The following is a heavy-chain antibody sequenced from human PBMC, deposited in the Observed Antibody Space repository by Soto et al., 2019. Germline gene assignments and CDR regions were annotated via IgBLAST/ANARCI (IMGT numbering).Heavy chain of an antibody. CDR2: ISSSSSTI. D-gene: IGHD3-9*01. CDR1: GFTFSSYS. CDR3: TTAPPAEYDILIGYPFDY. V-gene: IGHV3-48*01. J-gene: IGHJ4*02. Sequence: GGSLRLSCAASGFTFSSYSMNWVRQAPGKGLEWVSYISSSSSTIYYAAPVEGRFTISRNDSKNILYLQMSSLRAEDTAVYSCTTAPPAEYDILIGYPFDYWGRGTLVTVSS.